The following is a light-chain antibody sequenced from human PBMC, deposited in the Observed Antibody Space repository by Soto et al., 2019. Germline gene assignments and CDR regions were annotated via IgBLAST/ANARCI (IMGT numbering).Light chain of an antibody. V-gene: IGLV1-44*01. Sequence: QSVLTQPPSASATPGQTVTISCSGRYSNIGSNFVSWYQRLPGTAPKLLIYSINQRPSGVPDRFSGSKSGTSASLTISGLQSDDEADYFCSSWDDSLDGPVFGGGTKVTVL. CDR1: YSNIGSNF. CDR2: SIN. J-gene: IGLJ3*02. CDR3: SSWDDSLDGPV.